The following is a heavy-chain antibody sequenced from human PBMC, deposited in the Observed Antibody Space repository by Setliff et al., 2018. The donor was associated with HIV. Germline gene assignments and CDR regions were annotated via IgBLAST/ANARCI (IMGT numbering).Heavy chain of an antibody. CDR2: INSDGSST. V-gene: IGHV3-74*01. CDR3: ARGATDRYCSNGVCLNLDC. J-gene: IGHJ4*02. D-gene: IGHD2-8*01. Sequence: GGSLRLSCAASGFTFSSYWMQWVRQAPGKGLVWVSHINSDGSSTSYADSVKGRFTISRDNAKNTLYLQMNSLRAEDTAVYYCARGATDRYCSNGVCLNLDCWGQGALVTVSS. CDR1: GFTFSSYW.